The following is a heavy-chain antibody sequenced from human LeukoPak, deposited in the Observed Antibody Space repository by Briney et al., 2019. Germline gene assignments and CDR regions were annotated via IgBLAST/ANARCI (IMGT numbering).Heavy chain of an antibody. D-gene: IGHD2-15*01. CDR1: GFRFRNNW. Sequence: PGGSLRLSCAASGFRFRNNWMTWVRQAPGKGLEWVANIKQDGSEKNYMDSVKGRFTISRGNAKNSLFLQMNGLRAEDSAVYYCARDVSDENDSASRIHLDSWGQGTLVYVSS. CDR2: IKQDGSEK. V-gene: IGHV3-7*01. CDR3: ARDVSDENDSASRIHLDS. J-gene: IGHJ4*02.